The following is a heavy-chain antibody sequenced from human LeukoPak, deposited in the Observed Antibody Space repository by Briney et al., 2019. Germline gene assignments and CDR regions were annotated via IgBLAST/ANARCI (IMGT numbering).Heavy chain of an antibody. CDR1: GGSFSGYY. V-gene: IGHV4-34*01. CDR3: ARTNSSGWPD. CDR2: INHSGST. Sequence: SETLSLTCAVYGGSFSGYYWSWIRQPPGKGLEWIGEINHSGSTNYNPSLKSRVTISVDTSKNQFSLKLSSVTAADTAVYYCARTNSSGWPDWGQGTLVNVSS. J-gene: IGHJ4*02. D-gene: IGHD6-19*01.